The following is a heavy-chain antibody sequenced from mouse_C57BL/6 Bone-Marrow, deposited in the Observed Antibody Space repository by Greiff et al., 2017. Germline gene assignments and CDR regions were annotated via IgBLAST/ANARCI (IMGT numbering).Heavy chain of an antibody. J-gene: IGHJ4*01. CDR2: IDPSDSET. D-gene: IGHD1-2*01. CDR3: STNGYLYAIDY. V-gene: IGHV1-52*01. Sequence: QVQLKQSGAELVRPGSSVKLSCKASGYTFTSYWMHWVKQRPIQGLEWIGNIDPSDSETQYTQKFKDKATLTADKSSSTASLQLRSLTSEDSAGYYCSTNGYLYAIDYWGQGTSVTVSS. CDR1: GYTFTSYW.